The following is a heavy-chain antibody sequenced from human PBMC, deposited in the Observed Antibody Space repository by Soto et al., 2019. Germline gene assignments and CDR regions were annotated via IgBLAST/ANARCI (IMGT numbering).Heavy chain of an antibody. CDR2: ISAYNGNT. J-gene: IGHJ3*02. CDR3: ARDLSDYYGSGSYLPRDAFDI. CDR1: GYTFTSYG. Sequence: QVQLVQSGAEVKKPGASVKVSCKASGYTFTSYGISWVRQAPGQGLEWMGWISAYNGNTNYAQKLQGRVTMTTDTSTSTAYMELRSLRSDDTAVYYCARDLSDYYGSGSYLPRDAFDIWGQGTMVTVSS. V-gene: IGHV1-18*01. D-gene: IGHD3-10*01.